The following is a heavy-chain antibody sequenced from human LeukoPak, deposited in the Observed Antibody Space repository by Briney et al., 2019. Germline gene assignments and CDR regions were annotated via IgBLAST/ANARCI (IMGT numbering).Heavy chain of an antibody. CDR1: GYTFTAYY. V-gene: IGHV1-2*02. J-gene: IGHJ5*02. CDR2: INPNSGGT. D-gene: IGHD6-19*01. Sequence: ASVKVSCKASGYTFTAYYMHWVRQAPGQGLEWMGWINPNSGGTNYAQKFQGRVTMTRDTSISTAYMELSRLRSDDTAVYYCARVSGVAGTTDNWFDPWGQGTLVTVSS. CDR3: ARVSGVAGTTDNWFDP.